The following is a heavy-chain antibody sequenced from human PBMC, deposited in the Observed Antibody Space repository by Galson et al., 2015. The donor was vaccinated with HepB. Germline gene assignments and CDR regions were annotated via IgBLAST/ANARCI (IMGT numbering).Heavy chain of an antibody. D-gene: IGHD4-23*01. CDR3: ASPTDYGGKGWHAFDI. J-gene: IGHJ3*02. CDR1: GGSISSGSYY. V-gene: IGHV4-61*02. Sequence: TLSLTCTVSGGSISSGSYYWSWIRQPAGKGLEWIGRIYTSGSTNYNPSLKSRVTMSVDTSKNQFSLKLNSVTAADTAVYYCASPTDYGGKGWHAFDIWGQGTMVTVSS. CDR2: IYTSGST.